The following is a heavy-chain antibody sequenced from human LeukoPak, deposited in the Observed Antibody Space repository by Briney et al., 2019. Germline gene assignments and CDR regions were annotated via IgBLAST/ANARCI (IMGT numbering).Heavy chain of an antibody. V-gene: IGHV3-30-3*01. D-gene: IGHD5-24*01. Sequence: GGSLRLSCAASGFTFSSYAMHWVRQAPGKGLEGVEVISYDGSNKYYADSVKGRFTIPRDNSKPTLYLQSSSLRAEDTALYYCARGGEGYNVSFDYCGQGTLVTVSS. J-gene: IGHJ4*02. CDR2: ISYDGSNK. CDR3: ARGGEGYNVSFDY. CDR1: GFTFSSYA.